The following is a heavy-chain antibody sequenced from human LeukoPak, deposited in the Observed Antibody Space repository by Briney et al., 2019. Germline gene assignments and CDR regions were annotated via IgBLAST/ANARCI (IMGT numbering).Heavy chain of an antibody. CDR2: IIPIFGTA. V-gene: IGHV1-69*13. J-gene: IGHJ4*02. CDR3: ARPLSGYSYGYYFDY. CDR1: GGTFSSYA. Sequence: SVKVSCKASGGTFSSYAISWVRQAPGQGLEWMGGIIPIFGTANYAQKFQGRVTITADESTSTAYMKLSSLRSEDTAVYYCARPLSGYSYGYYFDYWGQGTLVTVSS. D-gene: IGHD5-18*01.